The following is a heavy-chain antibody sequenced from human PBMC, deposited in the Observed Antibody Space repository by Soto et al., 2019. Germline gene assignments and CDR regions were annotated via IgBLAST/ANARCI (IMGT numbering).Heavy chain of an antibody. J-gene: IGHJ4*02. V-gene: IGHV4-59*08. Sequence: QVQLQESGPGLVKPSETLSLTCTVSGGSISSYYWSWIRQPPGKGLEWIGYIDYSGSTNYNPSLKSRVTISVDTSKNRFSRKLSSVTAADTAVYYCARHHYKAMVNGLFDYWGQGTLVTVSS. D-gene: IGHD5-18*01. CDR1: GGSISSYY. CDR2: IDYSGST. CDR3: ARHHYKAMVNGLFDY.